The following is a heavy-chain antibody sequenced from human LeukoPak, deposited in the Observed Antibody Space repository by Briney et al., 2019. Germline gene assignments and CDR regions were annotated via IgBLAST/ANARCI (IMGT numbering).Heavy chain of an antibody. CDR1: GFTFSTYP. Sequence: PGRSLRLSCAASGFTFSTYPIHWVRQAPGKGLEWVAVIADDGKDKHYVESVKGRFTIPRDNSKNTLYLQMNSLRVEDTAVYYCARDRHIAAAGYYFDYWGQGTLVTVSS. J-gene: IGHJ4*02. CDR2: IADDGKDK. D-gene: IGHD6-25*01. CDR3: ARDRHIAAAGYYFDY. V-gene: IGHV3-30*04.